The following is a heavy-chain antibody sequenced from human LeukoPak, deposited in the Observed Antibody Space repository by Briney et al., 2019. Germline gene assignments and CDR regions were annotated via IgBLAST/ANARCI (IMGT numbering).Heavy chain of an antibody. CDR3: ARQWFGPARKFDY. D-gene: IGHD3-10*01. CDR1: SGSISSSSFY. V-gene: IGHV4-39*01. J-gene: IGHJ4*02. CDR2: IFYSGST. Sequence: PSETLSLTCTVSSGSISSSSFYWGWIRQPPGKGLEWIGTIFYSGSTWYNPSLKSRVTISVDTSKNQFSLKLSSVTAADTAVYFCARQWFGPARKFDYWGQGTLVTVSS.